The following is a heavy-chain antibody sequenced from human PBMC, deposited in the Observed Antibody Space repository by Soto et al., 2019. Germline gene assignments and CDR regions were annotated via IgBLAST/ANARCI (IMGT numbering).Heavy chain of an antibody. D-gene: IGHD2-2*01. V-gene: IGHV3-23*01. CDR3: TRGYCSSTSCYGFDY. J-gene: IGHJ4*02. CDR2: ISGSGGST. CDR1: GFTFSSYA. Sequence: GGSLRLSCAASGFTFSSYAMSWVRQAPGKGLEWVSAISGSGGSTYYADSVKGRFTISRDNSKNTLYLQMNSLRAEDTAVYYCTRGYCSSTSCYGFDYWGQGTLVTVSP.